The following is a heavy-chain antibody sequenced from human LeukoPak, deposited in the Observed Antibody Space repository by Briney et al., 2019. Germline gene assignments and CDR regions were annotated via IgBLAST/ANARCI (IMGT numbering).Heavy chain of an antibody. J-gene: IGHJ4*02. CDR1: GGSFSGYY. CDR3: AREGHVDTAMFFDY. Sequence: SETLSLTCAVYGGSFSGYYWSWIRQPPGKGLEWIGEINRSGSTNYNPSLKSRVTISVDTSKNQFSLKLSSVTAADTAVYYCAREGHVDTAMFFDYWGQGTLVTVSS. V-gene: IGHV4-34*01. CDR2: INRSGST. D-gene: IGHD5-18*01.